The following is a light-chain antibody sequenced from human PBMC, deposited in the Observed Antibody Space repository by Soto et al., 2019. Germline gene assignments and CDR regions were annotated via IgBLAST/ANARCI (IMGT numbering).Light chain of an antibody. CDR1: QSVSSTY. J-gene: IGKJ2*01. Sequence: EIVLTQSPGTLSLSPGERATLSCRASQSVSSTYFAWYQHKPGQAPRLLIYGASNRETGIPDTFSGSGSGTDFTLTISRLEPEDFAVYYCEQYDSSPYTFGQGTKLEMK. CDR2: GAS. V-gene: IGKV3-20*01. CDR3: EQYDSSPYT.